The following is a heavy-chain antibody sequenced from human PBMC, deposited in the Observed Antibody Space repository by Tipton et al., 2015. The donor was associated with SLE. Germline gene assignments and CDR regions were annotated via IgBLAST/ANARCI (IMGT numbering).Heavy chain of an antibody. CDR2: VNPNTGDT. CDR1: GYTFTDYH. D-gene: IGHD2/OR15-2a*01. Sequence: QLVQSGAEVKKPGASVKVSCKSSGYTFTDYHIHWVRQAPGQGLEWMGWVNPNTGDTKYPQKFQGGVTMTRDTSINTAYMELSRLTSDDTAVYYCAISTFDYSPYGYYSYYSMDVWGKGTAVIVSS. CDR3: AISTFDYSPYGYYSYYSMDV. V-gene: IGHV1-2*02. J-gene: IGHJ6*03.